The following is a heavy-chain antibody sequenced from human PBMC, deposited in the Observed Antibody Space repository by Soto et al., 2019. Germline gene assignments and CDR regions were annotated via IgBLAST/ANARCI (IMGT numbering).Heavy chain of an antibody. D-gene: IGHD5-12*01. CDR1: GFTFSSYS. V-gene: IGHV3-21*01. CDR3: AGEGRGYNGYDDAFDI. J-gene: IGHJ3*02. CDR2: ISSSSSYI. Sequence: GGSLRLSCAASGFTFSSYSMNWVRQAPGKGLGWVSSISSSSSYIYYADSVKGRFTISRDNAKNSLYLQMNSLRVESTGADYCAGEGRGYNGYDDAFDIWGQGTMVTVSS.